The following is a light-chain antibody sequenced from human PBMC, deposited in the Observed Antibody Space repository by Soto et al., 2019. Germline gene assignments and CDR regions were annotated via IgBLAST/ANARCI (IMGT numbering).Light chain of an antibody. V-gene: IGKV1-8*01. J-gene: IGKJ4*01. Sequence: AIRMTQSPSSLSASTGDRVTITCRASQGISSYLAWYQQKPGKAPKLLIYAASTLQSGVPSRFSGSGSGTDFTLTISSLEPEDFALYYCQQRLKLVTFGGGTKVDIK. CDR1: QGISSY. CDR2: AAS. CDR3: QQRLKLVT.